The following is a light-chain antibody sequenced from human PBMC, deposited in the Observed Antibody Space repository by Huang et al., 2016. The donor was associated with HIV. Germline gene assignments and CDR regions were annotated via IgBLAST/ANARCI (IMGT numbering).Light chain of an antibody. CDR3: QQRSNWRT. J-gene: IGKJ5*01. Sequence: EIVLTQSPATLSLSPGERATLSCRASQSVSSYFAWYQQKPGQAHRRLIYDAANRATGIPARFSGSGSGTDFTLTISSLEPEDFAVYYCQQRSNWRTFGQGTRLEIK. CDR1: QSVSSY. V-gene: IGKV3-11*01. CDR2: DAA.